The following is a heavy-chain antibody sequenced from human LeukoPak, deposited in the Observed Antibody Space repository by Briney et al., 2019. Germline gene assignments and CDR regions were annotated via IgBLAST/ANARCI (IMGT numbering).Heavy chain of an antibody. CDR1: GDTVSSNSGA. J-gene: IGHJ5*02. CDR3: ARGDCSGGSCYSHAANWFDP. V-gene: IGHV6-1*01. D-gene: IGHD2-15*01. Sequence: SQTLSLTCANSGDTVSSNSGAWNWIRQSPSRGLEWLGRTYYRSNWYYDYAVSVKSRITINPDTSKNQFSLQLNSVTPEDTAVYYCARGDCSGGSCYSHAANWFDPWGQGTLVTVSS. CDR2: TYYRSNWYY.